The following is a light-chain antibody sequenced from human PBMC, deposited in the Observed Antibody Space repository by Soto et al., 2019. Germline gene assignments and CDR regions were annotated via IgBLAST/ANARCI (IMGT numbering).Light chain of an antibody. Sequence: QSVLTQPPSASGTPGQRVTISCSGSSYNVGGNPVNWYQHVPTTAPKLLIYTNPQRPSGVPDRFSGSKSGTSASLAISGFPSEDEADYYCARWDDSLRGPVFGTGTKATGL. J-gene: IGLJ1*01. CDR2: TNP. V-gene: IGLV1-44*01. CDR3: ARWDDSLRGPV. CDR1: SYNVGGNP.